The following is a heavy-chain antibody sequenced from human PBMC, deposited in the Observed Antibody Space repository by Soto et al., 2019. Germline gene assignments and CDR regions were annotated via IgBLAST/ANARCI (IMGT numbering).Heavy chain of an antibody. D-gene: IGHD1-7*01. CDR2: ITGSGDKT. CDR3: ANYKRTGTNYYGMDV. J-gene: IGHJ6*02. Sequence: GGSLRLSCAASGFSFSSYAMSWVRQAPGKGLEWVSTITGSGDKTYYADSVRGRFTISRDNSKNTLYLQMNSLRVEDAAVYYCANYKRTGTNYYGMDVWGQGTTVTVSS. CDR1: GFSFSSYA. V-gene: IGHV3-23*01.